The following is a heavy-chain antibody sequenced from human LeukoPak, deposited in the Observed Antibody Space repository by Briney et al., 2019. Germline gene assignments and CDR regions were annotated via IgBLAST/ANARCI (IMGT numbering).Heavy chain of an antibody. D-gene: IGHD2-2*01. CDR2: IYYSGTT. V-gene: IGHV4-39*01. Sequence: SETLSLTCSVSGGSVSSSTYDWGWIRQPPGKGLEWIGNIYYSGTTYYNPSLKSRVTISIDTSKKQFSLKLTSVTAADTAVYYCVRRVLSFSRPSNFDYWGQGNLVTLSS. J-gene: IGHJ4*02. CDR1: GGSVSSSTYD. CDR3: VRRVLSFSRPSNFDY.